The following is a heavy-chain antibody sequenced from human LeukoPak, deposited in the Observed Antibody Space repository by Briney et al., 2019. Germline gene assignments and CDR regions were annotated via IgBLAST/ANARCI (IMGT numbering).Heavy chain of an antibody. CDR2: ISAYNGNT. V-gene: IGHV1-18*01. CDR3: ARVRRRRYIVVVPAAQDAFDI. D-gene: IGHD2-2*01. J-gene: IGHJ3*02. CDR1: GYTFTSYG. Sequence: ASVKVSCKASGYTFTSYGISWVRQAPGQGLEWMGWISAYNGNTNYAQKLQGRVTMTTDTSTSTAYMELRSLRSDDTAGYYCARVRRRRYIVVVPAAQDAFDIWGQGTMVTVSS.